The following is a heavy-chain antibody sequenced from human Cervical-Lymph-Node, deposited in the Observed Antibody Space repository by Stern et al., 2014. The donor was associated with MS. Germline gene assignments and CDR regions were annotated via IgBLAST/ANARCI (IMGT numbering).Heavy chain of an antibody. CDR3: AKPIGSADHAFDS. CDR2: FNTITGTP. D-gene: IGHD6-13*01. V-gene: IGHV7-4-1*02. CDR1: GYMFTKFA. J-gene: IGHJ4*02. Sequence: VQRLESGSAMKMPGASVKVSCKASGYMFTKFALNWVRQAPGQGFEWLGWFNTITGTPSYAQVFKGRFVFSLDTSVSTAFLQITSLKAEDTAVYDCAKPIGSADHAFDSWGQGTLVTVSS.